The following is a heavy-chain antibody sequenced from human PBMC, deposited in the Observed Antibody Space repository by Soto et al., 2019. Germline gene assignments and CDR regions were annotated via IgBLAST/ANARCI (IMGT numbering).Heavy chain of an antibody. J-gene: IGHJ3*01. CDR2: ISGAGGDT. D-gene: IGHD6-19*01. V-gene: IGHV3-23*01. CDR3: ANTGVRIGWWEAFDV. Sequence: EVKLLESGGGLVQPGGSLRLSCAASGFTFNTEAMTWVRQAPGKGLEWVSVISGAGGDTYYADSVKGRFIISRDNSKNTVYLQMNSLRAEDTAVYYCANTGVRIGWWEAFDVWGQGAMVTVSS. CDR1: GFTFNTEA.